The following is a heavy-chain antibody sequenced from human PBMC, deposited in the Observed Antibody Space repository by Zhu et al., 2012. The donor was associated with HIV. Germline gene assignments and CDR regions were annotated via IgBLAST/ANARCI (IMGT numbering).Heavy chain of an antibody. Sequence: QVQLQESGPGLVKPSETLSLTCTVSGGSISSSSYYWGWIRQPPGKGLGWIGSIYYSGSTYYNPSLKSRVTISVDTSKNQFSLKLSSVTAADTAVYYCARLAYDSGSNAHFDYWGQGTLVTVSS. J-gene: IGHJ4*02. CDR1: GGSISSSSYY. V-gene: IGHV4-39*07. D-gene: IGHD3-10*01. CDR3: ARLAYDSGSNAHFDY. CDR2: IYYSGST.